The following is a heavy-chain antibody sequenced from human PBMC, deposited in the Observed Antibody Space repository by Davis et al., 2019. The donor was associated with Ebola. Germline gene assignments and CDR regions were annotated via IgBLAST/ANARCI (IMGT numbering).Heavy chain of an antibody. CDR2: IYHSGST. D-gene: IGHD2-15*01. V-gene: IGHV4-4*02. J-gene: IGHJ5*02. Sequence: SETLSLTCAASGGSISSSNWWSCVRQPPGKRLEWIGEIYHSGSTNYNPSLKSRVTISVDKSKNQFSLKLSSVTAADTAVYYCARIRLGYCSGGSCYRWWFDPWGQGTLVTVSS. CDR3: ARIRLGYCSGGSCYRWWFDP. CDR1: GGSISSSNW.